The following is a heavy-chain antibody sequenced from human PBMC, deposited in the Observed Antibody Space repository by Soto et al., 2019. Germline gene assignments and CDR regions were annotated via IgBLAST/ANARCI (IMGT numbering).Heavy chain of an antibody. V-gene: IGHV3-73*01. CDR2: IRSKANSYAT. CDR3: TRHLYSSGPISADY. J-gene: IGHJ4*02. CDR1: GFTFGGSA. Sequence: AGGSLRLSCAASGFTFGGSAMHWVRQASGKGLEWVGRIRSKANSYATAYAASVKGRFTISRDDSKNTAYLQMNSLKTEDTAVYYCTRHLYSSGPISADYWGQGTLVTVSS. D-gene: IGHD6-19*01.